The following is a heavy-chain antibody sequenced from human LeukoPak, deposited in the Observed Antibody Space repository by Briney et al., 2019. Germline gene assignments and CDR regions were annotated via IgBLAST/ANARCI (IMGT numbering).Heavy chain of an antibody. J-gene: IGHJ4*02. D-gene: IGHD2-2*01. Sequence: GGSLRLSCAAAEFTFSSFAMMWVRQAPGKGLELVSEISGNGDYTYYADSVRGRFTISRDNSKNTLYLQMNRLRVEDTAVYYCAKGCGIVVVPAAICDWGQGTLLTVSS. V-gene: IGHV3-23*01. CDR2: ISGNGDYT. CDR1: EFTFSSFA. CDR3: AKGCGIVVVPAAICD.